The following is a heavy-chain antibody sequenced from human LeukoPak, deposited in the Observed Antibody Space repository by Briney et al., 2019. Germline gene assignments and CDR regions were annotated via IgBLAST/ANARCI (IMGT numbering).Heavy chain of an antibody. D-gene: IGHD2-2*01. CDR3: AKAPEYCSSTSCYGSPPGDY. CDR2: ISGSGGST. Sequence: GGSLRLSCAASGFTFSSYAMSWVRQAPGKGLEWVSAISGSGGSTYYADSVKGRFTISRDNSKNTLYLQMNSLRAEDTAVYYCAKAPEYCSSTSCYGSPPGDYWGQGTLVTVSS. V-gene: IGHV3-23*01. J-gene: IGHJ4*02. CDR1: GFTFSSYA.